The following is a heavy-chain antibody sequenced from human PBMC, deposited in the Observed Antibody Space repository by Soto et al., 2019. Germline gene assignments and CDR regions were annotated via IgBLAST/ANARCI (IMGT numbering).Heavy chain of an antibody. J-gene: IGHJ5*02. CDR3: ARDSLEWLLYSNWFDP. D-gene: IGHD3-3*01. CDR1: GFTFSSYA. Sequence: GGSLRLSCAASGFTFSSYAMHRVRQAPGKGLEWVAVISYDGSNKYYADSVKGRFTISRDNSKNTLYLQMNSLRAEDTAVYYCARDSLEWLLYSNWFDPWGQGTLVTVSS. CDR2: ISYDGSNK. V-gene: IGHV3-30-3*01.